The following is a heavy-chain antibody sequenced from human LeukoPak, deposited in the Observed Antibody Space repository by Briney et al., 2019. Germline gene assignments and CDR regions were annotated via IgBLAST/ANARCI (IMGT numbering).Heavy chain of an antibody. CDR2: ISGGGSST. CDR1: GFTFSSYG. J-gene: IGHJ6*04. CDR3: AKETTLLRGTPHFYYYGMDV. D-gene: IGHD3-10*01. V-gene: IGHV3-23*01. Sequence: GGSLRLSCAASGFTFSSYGMNWVRQAPGKGLEWVPVISGGGSSTHYADSVKGRFTISRDNSKNILYLQMNSLRVEDTAVYYCAKETTLLRGTPHFYYYGMDVWGKGTTVTVSS.